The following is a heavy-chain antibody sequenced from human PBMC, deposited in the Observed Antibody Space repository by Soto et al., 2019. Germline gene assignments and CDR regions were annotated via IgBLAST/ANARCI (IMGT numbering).Heavy chain of an antibody. J-gene: IGHJ4*02. D-gene: IGHD1-26*01. CDR2: IYSGST. V-gene: IGHV4-39*02. CDR1: GGSISSSSYS. Sequence: PSETLSLTCTVSGGSISSSSYSWGWIRQPPGKGLEWIVTIYSGSTYYDQSLKSQITKTVDTSKKQYSLNFSTATAADTAMYYCARDLVNGATNYWGQGTLVT. CDR3: ARDLVNGATNY.